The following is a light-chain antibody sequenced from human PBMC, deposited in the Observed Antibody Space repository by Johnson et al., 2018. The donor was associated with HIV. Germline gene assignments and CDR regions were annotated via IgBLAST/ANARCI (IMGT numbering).Light chain of an antibody. V-gene: IGLV1-51*02. Sequence: QSVLTQPPSVSAAPGQKVTISCSGSTSNIVNNYVSWYQQLPGTAPKLVMHENNKRPSGIPDRFSGSKSGTSATLGITGLQTGDEADYYCGTWDTSLRAYVFGTGTTVPLL. CDR3: GTWDTSLRAYV. CDR1: TSNIVNNY. J-gene: IGLJ1*01. CDR2: ENN.